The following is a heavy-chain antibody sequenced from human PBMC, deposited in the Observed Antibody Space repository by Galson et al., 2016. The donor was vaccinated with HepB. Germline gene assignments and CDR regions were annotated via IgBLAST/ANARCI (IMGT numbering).Heavy chain of an antibody. CDR1: GFTFNDAW. CDR3: TTDGRRFGGNSGSAY. J-gene: IGHJ4*02. V-gene: IGHV3-15*07. CDR2: AKSKPEGGTK. Sequence: SLRLSCAASGFTFNDAWMNWVRQAPGNGLEWVGRAKSKPEGGTKDYAATVKVRFTISRNHSRDKLYLQMNSLKTEDTAVYYCTTDGRRFGGNSGSAYWGQGALVTVSS. D-gene: IGHD4-23*01.